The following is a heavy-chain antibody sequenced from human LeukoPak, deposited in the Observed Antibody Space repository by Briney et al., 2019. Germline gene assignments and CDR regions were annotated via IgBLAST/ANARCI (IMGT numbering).Heavy chain of an antibody. J-gene: IGHJ4*02. V-gene: IGHV1-46*01. Sequence: ASVKDSCKASGYTFTSYYMHWVRQAPGQGLEWMGIINPSGGSTSYAQKFQGRVTMARDTSTSTVYMKLSSLKSEDTAVYYYARDSDDSSGYYPPAFDYWGQGTLVTVSS. D-gene: IGHD3-22*01. CDR1: GYTFTSYY. CDR3: ARDSDDSSGYYPPAFDY. CDR2: INPSGGST.